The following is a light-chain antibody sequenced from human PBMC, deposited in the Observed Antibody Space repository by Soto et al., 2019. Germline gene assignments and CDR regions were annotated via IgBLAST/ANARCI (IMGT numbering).Light chain of an antibody. Sequence: DTQMTQSPSSLLPSLGDRVPITCRQSRSFGNYVNWYQQKPGKAPKLLISVTSNLQRGVPLRFSGSGSATDFSLTISSLQPEDFATYYCQHSDSIPYTFGQGTKVEMK. J-gene: IGKJ2*01. CDR2: VTS. CDR1: RSFGNY. CDR3: QHSDSIPYT. V-gene: IGKV1-39*01.